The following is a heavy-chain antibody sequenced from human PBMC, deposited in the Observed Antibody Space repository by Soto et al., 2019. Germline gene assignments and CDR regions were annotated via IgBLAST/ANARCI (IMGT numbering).Heavy chain of an antibody. CDR3: ARDVYKSSTSCYVS. D-gene: IGHD2-2*01. Sequence: SLRLSCAASGFTFDDYSMPWVRQAQGKGLEWVAGISWNSGSIGYADSVKGRFTISRDNAKNSLYLQMNSLRAEDTAVYYCARDVYKSSTSCYVSWGQGTLVTVSS. CDR1: GFTFDDYS. CDR2: ISWNSGSI. V-gene: IGHV3-9*01. J-gene: IGHJ4*02.